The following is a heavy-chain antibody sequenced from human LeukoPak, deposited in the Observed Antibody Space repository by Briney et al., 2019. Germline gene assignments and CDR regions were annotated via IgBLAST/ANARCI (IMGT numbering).Heavy chain of an antibody. J-gene: IGHJ4*02. CDR3: ARVRYDSSGYYYVDY. CDR1: GYTFISYG. V-gene: IGHV1-18*01. D-gene: IGHD3-22*01. Sequence: ASVKVSCKASGYTFISYGISWVRQAPGQGLEWKGWISAYNGNTNYAQKLQGRVTMTTDTSTSTVYMELRSLRSDDTAVYYCARVRYDSSGYYYVDYWGQGTLVTVSS. CDR2: ISAYNGNT.